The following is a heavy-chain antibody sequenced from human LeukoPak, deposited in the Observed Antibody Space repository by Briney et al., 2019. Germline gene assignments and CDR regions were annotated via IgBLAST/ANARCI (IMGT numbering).Heavy chain of an antibody. D-gene: IGHD1-14*01. CDR1: GFTFSSYW. CDR3: ARARRAKRQNRYYFYYYMDV. J-gene: IGHJ6*03. V-gene: IGHV3-7*01. Sequence: PGGSLRLSCAASGFTFSSYWMSWVRQAPGKGLEWVANIKQDGSEKYYVDSVKGRFTISRDNAKDSLYLQMNSLRAEDTAVHFCARARRAKRQNRYYFYYYMDVWGKGTTVTVSS. CDR2: IKQDGSEK.